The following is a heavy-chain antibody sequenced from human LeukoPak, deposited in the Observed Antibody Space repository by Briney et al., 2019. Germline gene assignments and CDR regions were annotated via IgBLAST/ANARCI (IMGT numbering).Heavy chain of an antibody. Sequence: PSETLSLTCTFSGGSFSSGTFYWAWLRQPPGTGLEWIGSIHFSGGTYYNPSLKSRVTISVNTSKNQFSLKVTSVTAADTAVYYWARPGGGLARSPFDYWGQGTLVTASS. CDR3: ARPGGGLARSPFDY. CDR1: GGSFSSGTFY. D-gene: IGHD6-19*01. CDR2: IHFSGGT. V-gene: IGHV4-39*01. J-gene: IGHJ4*02.